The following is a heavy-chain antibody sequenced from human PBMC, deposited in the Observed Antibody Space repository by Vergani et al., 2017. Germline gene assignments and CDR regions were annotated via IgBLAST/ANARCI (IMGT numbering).Heavy chain of an antibody. D-gene: IGHD2-15*01. CDR3: ARGGLGYCSGGSCYHKYNWFDP. V-gene: IGHV3-30-3*01. CDR1: GFTVSSYA. J-gene: IGHJ5*02. CDR2: ISYDGSNK. Sequence: VQLVESGGGLIQPGGSLRLSCAASGFTVSSYAMHWVRQAPGKGLEWVAVISYDGSNKYYADSVKGRFTISRDNSKNTLYLQMNSLRAEDTAVYYCARGGLGYCSGGSCYHKYNWFDPWGQGTLVTVSS.